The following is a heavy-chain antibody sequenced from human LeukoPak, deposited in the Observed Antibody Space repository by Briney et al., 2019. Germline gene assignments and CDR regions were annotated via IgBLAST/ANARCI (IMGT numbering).Heavy chain of an antibody. J-gene: IGHJ6*02. D-gene: IGHD3-10*01. CDR3: AGVRGVIINRGYGMDV. Sequence: ASVKASCTASGYTFTSYDINWVRQATGQGLEWMGWMNPNSGNTGYAQKFQGRVTMTRNTSISTAYMELSSLRSEDTAVYYCAGVRGVIINRGYGMDVWGQGTTVTVSS. CDR1: GYTFTSYD. V-gene: IGHV1-8*01. CDR2: MNPNSGNT.